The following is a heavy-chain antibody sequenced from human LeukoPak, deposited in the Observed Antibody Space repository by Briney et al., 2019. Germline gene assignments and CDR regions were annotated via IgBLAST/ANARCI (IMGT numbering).Heavy chain of an antibody. V-gene: IGHV3-48*04. CDR3: ARDSATYDFWSGYYTGSWFDP. CDR1: GFTFSSYS. D-gene: IGHD3-3*01. CDR2: ISSSSSTI. J-gene: IGHJ5*02. Sequence: QSGGSLRLSCAASGFTFSSYSMNWVRQAPGKGLEWVSYISSSSSTIYYADSVKGRFTISRDNAKNSLYLQMNSLRAEDTAVYYCARDSATYDFWSGYYTGSWFDPWGQGTLVTVSS.